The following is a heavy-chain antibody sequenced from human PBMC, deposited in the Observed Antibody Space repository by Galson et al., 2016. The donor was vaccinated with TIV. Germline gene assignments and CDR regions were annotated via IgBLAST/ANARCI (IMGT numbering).Heavy chain of an antibody. CDR1: GFSLNTSGMR. V-gene: IGHV2-70*04. CDR3: ARSTARGACIDY. Sequence: PALVKPTQTLTLTCTFSGFSLNTSGMRVSWIRQPPGKALEWLARIDWDDDKFYSTSLKSRLTVSKDTSKNQVVLRMMNLDPEETATYFCARSTARGACIDYWGKGTLVTDSS. CDR2: IDWDDDK. J-gene: IGHJ4*02. D-gene: IGHD6-6*01.